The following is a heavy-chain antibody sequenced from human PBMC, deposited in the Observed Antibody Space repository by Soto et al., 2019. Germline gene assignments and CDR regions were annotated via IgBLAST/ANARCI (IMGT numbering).Heavy chain of an antibody. Sequence: QITLTESGPTLVKPTQTLTLTCTFSGFSFSTSAVGVGWIRQPPGKALEFLALIYWDDDKRYRPSQKNKITITKDTSRNQVVLTMTDLDPEDTGTYYCAHVYWAASGTRYYFDYWGQGTLVTVSS. CDR3: AHVYWAASGTRYYFDY. J-gene: IGHJ4*02. CDR2: IYWDDDK. V-gene: IGHV2-5*02. CDR1: GFSFSTSAVG. D-gene: IGHD6-13*01.